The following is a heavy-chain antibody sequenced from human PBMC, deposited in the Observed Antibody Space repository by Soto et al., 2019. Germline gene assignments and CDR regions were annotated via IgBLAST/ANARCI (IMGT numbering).Heavy chain of an antibody. V-gene: IGHV1-18*04. J-gene: IGHJ5*02. CDR2: ISTYSGDP. D-gene: IGHD3-16*02. Sequence: GASVKVSCKTSGSSFTSNAITWVRQAPGQGLEWMGWISTYSGDPIYAQKFQGSVTMTTDTSTNTAYMELRNLRSADTAVYYCARVWGGYQAPSGVAGFDPWGQGTLVTVSS. CDR3: ARVWGGYQAPSGVAGFDP. CDR1: GSSFTSNA.